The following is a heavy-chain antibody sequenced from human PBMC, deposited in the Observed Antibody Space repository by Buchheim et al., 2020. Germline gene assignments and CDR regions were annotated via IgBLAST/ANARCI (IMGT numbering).Heavy chain of an antibody. Sequence: QVQLQESGPGLVKPSQTLSLTCTVSGGSISSGGYYWSWIRQHPGKGLEWIGYIYYSGSTYYNPSLKSRVTISVDTSKNQFSLKLSSVTAADTAVYYCARDQPYYDFWSGHSVVSAYYGMDVWGQGTT. J-gene: IGHJ6*02. D-gene: IGHD3-3*01. V-gene: IGHV4-31*03. CDR1: GGSISSGGYY. CDR3: ARDQPYYDFWSGHSVVSAYYGMDV. CDR2: IYYSGST.